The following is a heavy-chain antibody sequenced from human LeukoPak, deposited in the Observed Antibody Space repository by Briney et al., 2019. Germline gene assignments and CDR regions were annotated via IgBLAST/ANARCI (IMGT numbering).Heavy chain of an antibody. Sequence: GGSLRLSCAASGFTFSSYAMSWVRQAPGKGLERVSAISGSGGSTYYADSVKGRFTISRDNSKNTLYLQMNSLRADDTAVYYCAKKPSFVCGGDCSDNYYYYYGMDVRGQGTTVTVSS. J-gene: IGHJ6*02. CDR1: GFTFSSYA. CDR2: ISGSGGST. CDR3: AKKPSFVCGGDCSDNYYYYYGMDV. V-gene: IGHV3-23*01. D-gene: IGHD2-21*02.